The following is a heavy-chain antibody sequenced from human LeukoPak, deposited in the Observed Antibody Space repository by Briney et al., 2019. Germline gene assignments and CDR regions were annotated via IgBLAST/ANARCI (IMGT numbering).Heavy chain of an antibody. Sequence: GGSLRLSCAASGFTFSDNYMDWVRQAPGKGLEWVGRIKNKPNNYITEYAASVEGRFSISRDDSKNSLYLHMNSLKTEDTAVYYCGRVNLGEWSLDQWGQGTLVTVSS. V-gene: IGHV3-72*01. CDR3: GRVNLGEWSLDQ. D-gene: IGHD3-16*01. CDR1: GFTFSDNY. J-gene: IGHJ4*02. CDR2: IKNKPNNYIT.